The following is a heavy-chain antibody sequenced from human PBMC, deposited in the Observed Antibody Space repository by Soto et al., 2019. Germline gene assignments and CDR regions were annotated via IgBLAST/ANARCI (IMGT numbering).Heavy chain of an antibody. Sequence: EVQLLESGGGLVQPGGSLRLSCAASALTLSRYAMNWVRQAPGKGLEWVSTIRGGGGSTYYADSVQGRFTISRDNSKHTLHLEMNSLIVEDTAVYYCAQEGGTYPYYFDYGREGTLVTVSS. CDR1: ALTLSRYA. CDR2: IRGGGGST. V-gene: IGHV3-23*01. CDR3: AQEGGTYPYYFDY. D-gene: IGHD1-26*01. J-gene: IGHJ4*02.